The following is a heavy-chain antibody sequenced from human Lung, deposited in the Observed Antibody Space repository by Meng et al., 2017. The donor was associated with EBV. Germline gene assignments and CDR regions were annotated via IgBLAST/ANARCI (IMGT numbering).Heavy chain of an antibody. D-gene: IGHD2-21*01. Sequence: QWPMWQSGVVLQKAWGSLNVSGTASGYTCHGYYMHWLRQPPGQGLEWVGRITSSSGGTYYPQMFRGRVFMTRNTYISTAYMELSSLRSDEAAIYYGVIANLWSADYWGQGTLVTVSS. CDR1: GYTCHGYY. CDR2: ITSSSGGT. CDR3: VIANLWSADY. J-gene: IGHJ4*02. V-gene: IGHV1-2*06.